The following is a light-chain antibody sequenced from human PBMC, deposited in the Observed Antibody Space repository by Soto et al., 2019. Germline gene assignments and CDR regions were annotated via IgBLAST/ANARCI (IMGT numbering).Light chain of an antibody. V-gene: IGKV1-39*01. CDR2: AAS. J-gene: IGKJ5*01. CDR3: QQSYSTSIT. CDR1: QGISTY. Sequence: DIQMTQSPSSLSASVGDRVTITCLASQGISTYLNWYQQKPGKAPKLLIYAASSLQSGVPSRFSGSGSGTDFTLTISSLQPEDFATYYCQQSYSTSITFGQGTRLEIK.